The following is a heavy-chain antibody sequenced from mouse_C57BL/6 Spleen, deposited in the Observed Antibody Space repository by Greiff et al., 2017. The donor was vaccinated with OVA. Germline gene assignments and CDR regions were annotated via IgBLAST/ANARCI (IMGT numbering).Heavy chain of an antibody. CDR2: ISSGGSYT. CDR3: ARHYLDY. Sequence: EVQVVESGGDLVKPGGSLKLSCAASGFTFSSYGMSWVRQTPDKRLEWVATISSGGSYTYYPDSVKGRFTISRDNAKNTLYLQMSSLKSEDTAMYYCARHYLDYWGQGTTLTVSS. J-gene: IGHJ2*01. V-gene: IGHV5-6*01. CDR1: GFTFSSYG.